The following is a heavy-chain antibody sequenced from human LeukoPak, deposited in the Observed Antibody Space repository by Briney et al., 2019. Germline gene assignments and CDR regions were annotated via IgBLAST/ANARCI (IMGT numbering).Heavy chain of an antibody. CDR1: GYSFTSYW. CDR3: ARTYYSDSSGYALDY. D-gene: IGHD3-22*01. J-gene: IGHJ4*02. V-gene: IGHV5-51*01. Sequence: GGSLKISCKGSGYSFTSYWIGWVRQMPGKGLEWMGIIYPGDSYIRFSPSLQGQVTISADKSISTAYLQWSSLKASDTAMYYCARTYYSDSSGYALDYWGQGTLVTVSS. CDR2: IYPGDSYI.